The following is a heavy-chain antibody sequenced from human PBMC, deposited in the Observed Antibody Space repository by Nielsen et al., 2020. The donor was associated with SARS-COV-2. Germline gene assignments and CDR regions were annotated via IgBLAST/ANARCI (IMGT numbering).Heavy chain of an antibody. D-gene: IGHD1-14*01. J-gene: IGHJ6*02. CDR1: GGSISSYY. CDR3: ASIRGGAPDINYYYYGMDV. V-gene: IGHV4-59*01. Sequence: SETLSLTCTVSGGSISSYYWSWIRQPPGKGLEWIGYIYYSGSTNYNPSLKSRVTISVDTSKNQFSLKLSSVTAADTAVYYCASIRGGAPDINYYYYGMDVWGQGTTVTVSS. CDR2: IYYSGST.